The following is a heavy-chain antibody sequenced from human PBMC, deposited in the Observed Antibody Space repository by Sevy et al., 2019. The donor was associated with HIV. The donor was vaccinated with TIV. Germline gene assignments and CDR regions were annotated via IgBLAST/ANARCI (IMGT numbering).Heavy chain of an antibody. CDR1: GFTFSSYA. CDR2: ISGSGGAT. D-gene: IGHD6-13*01. CDR3: AKNSSTWYGYFQH. Sequence: GGSLRLSCGVSGFTFSSYAISWVRQAPGKGLEWVSAISGSGGATYYADSVKGRFTISRDNSKNTLYLQMNSLRVEDTAVYYCAKNSSTWYGYFQHWGQGTLVTVSS. V-gene: IGHV3-23*01. J-gene: IGHJ1*01.